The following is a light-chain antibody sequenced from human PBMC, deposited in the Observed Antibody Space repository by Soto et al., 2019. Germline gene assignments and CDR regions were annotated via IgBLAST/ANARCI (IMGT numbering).Light chain of an antibody. CDR3: SSFAGSDTLVV. CDR1: SSDVGGYNY. J-gene: IGLJ2*01. V-gene: IGLV2-11*01. Sequence: QSALTQPRSVSGSPGQSVTISCTGTSSDVGGYNYVSWYQQHPGKAPKLMIYDASKRPSGVPDRFSGSKSGNAASLTISGLQAEDEADYYCSSFAGSDTLVVFGGGTTVTVL. CDR2: DAS.